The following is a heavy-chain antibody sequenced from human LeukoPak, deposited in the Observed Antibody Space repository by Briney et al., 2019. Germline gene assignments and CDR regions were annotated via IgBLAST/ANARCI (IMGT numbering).Heavy chain of an antibody. J-gene: IGHJ4*02. V-gene: IGHV3-23*01. Sequence: GGSLRLSCAASGFTFSSYAMSWVRQAPGKGLEWVSAMSGSCGSTYYADSVKGRFTISRDNSKNTLYLQMNSLRAEDTAVYYCAKEDYDSSGYYYFDYWGQGTLVTVSS. CDR1: GFTFSSYA. D-gene: IGHD3-22*01. CDR2: MSGSCGST. CDR3: AKEDYDSSGYYYFDY.